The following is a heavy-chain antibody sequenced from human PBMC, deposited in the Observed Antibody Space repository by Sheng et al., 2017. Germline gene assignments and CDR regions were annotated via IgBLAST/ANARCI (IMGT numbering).Heavy chain of an antibody. Sequence: EVQLVESGGGLIQPGGSLRLSCAASGFTVSSNYMSWVRQAPGKGLEWVSVIYSGGSTYYADSVKGRFTISRDNSKNTLYLQMNSLRAEDTAVYYCARIIVVGAFDIWGPKGQWSPSLQ. D-gene: IGHD3-22*01. J-gene: IGHJ3*02. CDR1: GFTVSSNY. CDR3: ARIIVVGAFDI. CDR2: IYSGGST. V-gene: IGHV3-53*01.